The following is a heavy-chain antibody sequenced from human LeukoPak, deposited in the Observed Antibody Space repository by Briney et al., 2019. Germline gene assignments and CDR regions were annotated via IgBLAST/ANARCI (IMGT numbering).Heavy chain of an antibody. D-gene: IGHD3-9*01. Sequence: ASVKVSCKASGYTFTGYYMHWVRQAPGQGLEWMGWINPNGGGTNYAQKFQGRVTMTRDTSISTAYMELSRLRSDDTAVYYCARGRGYFDGGTYYYYMDVWGKGTTVTISS. CDR1: GYTFTGYY. CDR3: ARGRGYFDGGTYYYYMDV. CDR2: INPNGGGT. J-gene: IGHJ6*03. V-gene: IGHV1-2*02.